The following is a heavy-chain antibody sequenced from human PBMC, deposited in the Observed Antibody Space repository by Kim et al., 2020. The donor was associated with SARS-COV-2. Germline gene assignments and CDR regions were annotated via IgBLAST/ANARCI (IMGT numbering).Heavy chain of an antibody. CDR2: IYYSGST. Sequence: SETLSLTCTVSGGSISSGGYYWSWIRQHPGKGLEWIGYIYYSGSTYYNPSLKSRVTISVDTSKNQFSLKLSSVTAADTAVYYCARETITGTGGDAFDIWGQGTMVTVSS. V-gene: IGHV4-31*03. CDR1: GGSISSGGYY. D-gene: IGHD1-7*01. CDR3: ARETITGTGGDAFDI. J-gene: IGHJ3*02.